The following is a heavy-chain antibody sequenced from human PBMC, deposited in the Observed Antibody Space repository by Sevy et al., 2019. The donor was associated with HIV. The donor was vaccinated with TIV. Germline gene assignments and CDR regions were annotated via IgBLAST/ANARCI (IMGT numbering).Heavy chain of an antibody. CDR2: IWYDGSNK. D-gene: IGHD3-10*01. V-gene: IGHV3-33*01. CDR3: ARDPSGSYYNSYYFDY. J-gene: IGHJ4*02. CDR1: RFSFSSYG. Sequence: GGSLRLSCAASRFSFSSYGMHWVRQAPGKGLEWVAVIWYDGSNKYYADSVKGRFTVSRDNSKNTLYLQMNSLRAEDTAVYHCARDPSGSYYNSYYFDYWGQGTLVTVSS.